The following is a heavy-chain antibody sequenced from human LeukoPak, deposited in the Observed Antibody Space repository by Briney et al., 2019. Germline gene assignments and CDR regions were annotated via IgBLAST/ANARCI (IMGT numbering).Heavy chain of an antibody. CDR1: GFTFSSYG. Sequence: GGPLRLSCAASGFTFSSYGMHWVRQAPGKGLEWVAVIWYDGSNKYYADSVKGRFTISRDNSKNTLYLQMNSLRAEDTAVYYCARDPSRAYYYYMDVWGKGTTVTVSS. V-gene: IGHV3-33*01. CDR3: ARDPSRAYYYYMDV. CDR2: IWYDGSNK. J-gene: IGHJ6*03.